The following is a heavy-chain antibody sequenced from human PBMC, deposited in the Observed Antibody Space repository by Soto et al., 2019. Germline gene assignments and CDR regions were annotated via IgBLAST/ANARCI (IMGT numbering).Heavy chain of an antibody. D-gene: IGHD5-18*01. V-gene: IGHV5-51*01. J-gene: IGHJ2*01. CDR2: IYPDDSDT. Sequence: PGESLKISCKGSGYSFSTYWIAWVRQMPGKGLEWVGIIYPDDSDTRYSPSFQGQVSISADKSSNTAYLQWSSLKASDTAMYYCSRRVRLLSCFHYPASSDRYTLAPLSSLPLFPGESLKISCKGSGYSFTSYW. CDR1: GYSFSTYW. CDR3: SRRVRLLSCFHYPASSDRYTLAPLSSLPLFPGESLKISCKGSGYSFTSYW.